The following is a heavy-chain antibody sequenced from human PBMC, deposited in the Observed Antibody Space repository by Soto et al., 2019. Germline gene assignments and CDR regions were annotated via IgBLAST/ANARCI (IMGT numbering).Heavy chain of an antibody. V-gene: IGHV1-69*06. D-gene: IGHD2-8*01. J-gene: IGHJ4*02. CDR3: AAWTFQYGVSGSFHFEL. Sequence: ASVKVACKTSGDTFSNYAISWVRQAPGQGLEWMGGIIPLFDSASYAQRSHDRVTIIADKFTSTAYMELRSLRSEDTAVYYCAAWTFQYGVSGSFHFELWGQGTLVTVSS. CDR2: IIPLFDSA. CDR1: GDTFSNYA.